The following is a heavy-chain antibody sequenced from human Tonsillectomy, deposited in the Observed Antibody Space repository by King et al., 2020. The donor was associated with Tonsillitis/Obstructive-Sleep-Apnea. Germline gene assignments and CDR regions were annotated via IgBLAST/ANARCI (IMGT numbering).Heavy chain of an antibody. V-gene: IGHV3-15*01. Sequence: VQLVESGGGLVKPWGSLRLSCVASGFTFNYAWMSWVRQAPGKGLEWVVRITSAPYSCTPDYSSPVKGRFTISRDDPKNTLYLEMNSLNTEDTAVYYWTAGTGKTDWDYWGQGTLVTVSS. J-gene: IGHJ4*02. CDR3: TAGTGKTDWDY. D-gene: IGHD1-1*01. CDR1: GFTFNYAW. CDR2: ITSAPYSCTP.